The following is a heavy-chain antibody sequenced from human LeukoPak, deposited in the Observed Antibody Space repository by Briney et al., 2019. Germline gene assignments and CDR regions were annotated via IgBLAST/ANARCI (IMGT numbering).Heavy chain of an antibody. V-gene: IGHV1-8*01. J-gene: IGHJ4*02. CDR3: AREGSSGVGATVD. Sequence: WASVKVSCKASGYTFTSYDINWVRQATGQGLEWMGWMNPNSGNTGYAQKFQGRVTMTRNTSVSTAYMELSSLRSEDTAVYYCAREGSSGVGATVDWGQGTLVTVSS. D-gene: IGHD1-26*01. CDR1: GYTFTSYD. CDR2: MNPNSGNT.